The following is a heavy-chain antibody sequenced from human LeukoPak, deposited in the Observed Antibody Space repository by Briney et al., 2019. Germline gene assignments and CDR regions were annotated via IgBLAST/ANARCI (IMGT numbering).Heavy chain of an antibody. CDR3: ARGGPMVRGQACMDV. CDR2: INPSGGST. D-gene: IGHD3-10*01. J-gene: IGHJ6*02. Sequence: ASVKVSCKASGYTFTSYYMHWVRQAPGQGLEWMGIINPSGGSTSYAQKFQGRVTMTRDTSTSTVYMELSSLRSEATAVYYCARGGPMVRGQACMDVWGQGTTVTVSS. V-gene: IGHV1-46*01. CDR1: GYTFTSYY.